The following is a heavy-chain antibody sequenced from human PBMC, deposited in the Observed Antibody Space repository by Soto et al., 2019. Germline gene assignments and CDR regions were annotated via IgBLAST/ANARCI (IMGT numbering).Heavy chain of an antibody. CDR2: IYSGGST. Sequence: GGSLRLSCAASGFTVSSNYMSWVRQAPGKGLEWVSVIYSGGSTYYADSVKGRFTISRDNSKNTLYLQMNSLRAEDTAVYYCARGEAVKYFQHWGQGTLVTVSS. V-gene: IGHV3-66*01. CDR1: GFTVSSNY. D-gene: IGHD6-19*01. J-gene: IGHJ1*01. CDR3: ARGEAVKYFQH.